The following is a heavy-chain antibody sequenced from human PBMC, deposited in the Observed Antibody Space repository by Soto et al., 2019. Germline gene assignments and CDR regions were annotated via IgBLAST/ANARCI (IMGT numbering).Heavy chain of an antibody. V-gene: IGHV1-8*01. CDR1: GYTFTSYD. CDR2: MNHNSGNT. CDR3: ARSKTDYFDY. J-gene: IGHJ4*02. Sequence: QVQLVQSVAEVKKPGASVKVSCKASGYTFTSYDINWVRQATGQGLEWMGWMNHNSGNTGYVQKFQGRVTMTRNTSISTAYMELSSLRSEDTAVDYCARSKTDYFDYWGQGTLVTVSS.